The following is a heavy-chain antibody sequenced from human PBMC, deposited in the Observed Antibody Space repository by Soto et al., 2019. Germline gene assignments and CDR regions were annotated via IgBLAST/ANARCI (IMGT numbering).Heavy chain of an antibody. V-gene: IGHV4-31*03. J-gene: IGHJ6*03. CDR2: IYYSGST. Sequence: PSETLSLTCTVSGGSISSGGYYWSWIRQHPGKGLEWIGYIYYSGSTYYNPSLKSRVTISVDTSKKQFSLKLSSVTAADTAVYYCARGFTETLTGYSTYYYYYYMDVRGKGTTVTVSS. CDR3: ARGFTETLTGYSTYYYYYYMDV. CDR1: GGSISSGGYY. D-gene: IGHD3-9*01.